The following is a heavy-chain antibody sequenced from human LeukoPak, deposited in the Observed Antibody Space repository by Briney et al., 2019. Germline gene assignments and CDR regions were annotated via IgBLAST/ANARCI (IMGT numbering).Heavy chain of an antibody. Sequence: GGSLRLSCEASGFTVSSNYMTWVRQAPGKGLEWVSVIYSGGSTYYADSVKGRFTISRDNSKNTLYLQMNSLRAEDTAMYYCARSRLFFDYWGQGTLVTVSS. D-gene: IGHD4/OR15-4a*01. J-gene: IGHJ4*02. CDR3: ARSRLFFDY. CDR2: IYSGGST. V-gene: IGHV3-53*01. CDR1: GFTVSSNY.